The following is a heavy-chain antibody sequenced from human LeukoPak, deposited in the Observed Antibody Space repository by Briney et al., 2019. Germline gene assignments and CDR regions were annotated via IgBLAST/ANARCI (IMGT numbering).Heavy chain of an antibody. CDR3: ARENDFWSGYYKSPAEYFQH. CDR2: IIPIFGTA. CDR1: GGTFSSYA. D-gene: IGHD3-3*01. J-gene: IGHJ1*01. Sequence: SVKVSCKASGGTFSSYAISWVRQAPGQGLEWMGGIIPIFGTANYAQKFQGRVTITADESTSTAYMELSSLRSEDTAVYYCARENDFWSGYYKSPAEYFQHWGQGTLVTVSS. V-gene: IGHV1-69*13.